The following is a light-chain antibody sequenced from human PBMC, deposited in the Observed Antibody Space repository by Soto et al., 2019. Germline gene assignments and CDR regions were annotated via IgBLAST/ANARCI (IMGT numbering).Light chain of an antibody. CDR3: HQYNNWPVT. V-gene: IGKV3D-15*01. CDR2: AAS. CDR1: QTVYSN. Sequence: ERVMTQSPATLPLSPGESATLSCRASQTVYSNLAWYQQKPGQAPRLLIYAASNRASGIPGRFSGSGSGTEFTLTISSLQSEDFAVYYCHQYNNWPVTFGQGTRREIK. J-gene: IGKJ5*01.